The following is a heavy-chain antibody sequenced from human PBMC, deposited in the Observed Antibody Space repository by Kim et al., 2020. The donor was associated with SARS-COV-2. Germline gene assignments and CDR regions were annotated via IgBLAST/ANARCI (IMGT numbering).Heavy chain of an antibody. D-gene: IGHD6-13*01. CDR3: ARGERVAAAGVWFDP. V-gene: IGHV4-59*01. Sequence: SETLSLTCTVSGGSISSYYWSWIRQPPGKGLEWIGYIYYSGSTNYNPSLKSRVTISVDTSKNQFSLKLSSVTAADTAVYYCARGERVAAAGVWFDPWGQGTLVTVSS. CDR2: IYYSGST. J-gene: IGHJ5*02. CDR1: GGSISSYY.